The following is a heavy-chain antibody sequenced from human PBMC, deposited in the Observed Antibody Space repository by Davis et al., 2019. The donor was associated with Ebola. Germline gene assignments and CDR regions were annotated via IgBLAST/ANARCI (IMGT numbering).Heavy chain of an antibody. CDR3: ARSYGERGLDS. D-gene: IGHD3-10*01. J-gene: IGHJ4*02. Sequence: SVKVSCKASGGTFSRYAISWVRQAPGQGLEWVGRIIPILYIPNYAQKFQGRVTITADKSTSTAYMELSSLRSEDTAVYYCARSYGERGLDSWGQGTLVTVSS. V-gene: IGHV1-69*04. CDR2: IIPILYIP. CDR1: GGTFSRYA.